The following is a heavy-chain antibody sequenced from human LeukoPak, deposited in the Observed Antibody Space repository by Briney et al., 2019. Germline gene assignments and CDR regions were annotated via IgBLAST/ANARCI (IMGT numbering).Heavy chain of an antibody. CDR3: ATAPGYCSSTSCYDPHLDY. CDR2: FDPEDGET. V-gene: IGHV1-24*01. CDR1: GYTLTELS. J-gene: IGHJ4*02. D-gene: IGHD2-2*01. Sequence: VASVKVSCKVSGYTLTELSMHWVRQAPGKGLEWMGGFDPEDGETIYAQKFQGRATMTEDTSTDTAYMELSSLRSEDTAVYYCATAPGYCSSTSCYDPHLDYGGQGPLATVS.